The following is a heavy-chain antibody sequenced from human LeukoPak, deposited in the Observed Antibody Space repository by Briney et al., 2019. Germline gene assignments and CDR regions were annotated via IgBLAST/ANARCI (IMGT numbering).Heavy chain of an antibody. V-gene: IGHV3-23*01. CDR3: AKHPGGVLRYFDWFDP. D-gene: IGHD3-9*01. CDR2: ISGSGGST. J-gene: IGHJ5*02. Sequence: GGSLRLSCAASGFTFSSYAMSWVRQAPGKGLEWVSAISGSGGSTYYADPVKGRFTISRDDSENTLYLQMNSLRAEDTAVYYCAKHPGGVLRYFDWFDPWGQGTLVTVSS. CDR1: GFTFSSYA.